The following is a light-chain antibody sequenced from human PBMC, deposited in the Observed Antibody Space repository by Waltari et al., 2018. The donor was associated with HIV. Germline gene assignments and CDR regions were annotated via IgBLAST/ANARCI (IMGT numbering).Light chain of an antibody. J-gene: IGLJ3*02. CDR3: TSFTTSTTRV. CDR1: SRDVGAYNY. Sequence: GTSRDVGAYNYVSWYQQHPGKAPKLMVYGVSNRPSGVSNRFSGAKSGNTAFLTISGLQAEDEGDYYCTSFTTSTTRVFGGGTKLTVL. V-gene: IGLV2-14*03. CDR2: GVS.